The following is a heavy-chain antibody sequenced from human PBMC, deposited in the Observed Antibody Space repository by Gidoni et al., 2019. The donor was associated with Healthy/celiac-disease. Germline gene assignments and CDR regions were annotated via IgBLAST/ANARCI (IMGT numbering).Heavy chain of an antibody. D-gene: IGHD2-2*01. CDR1: GGSFSGYY. CDR3: ARGSGSPAAMVDY. CDR2: INHSGST. Sequence: QVQLQQWGAGLLKPSETLSLTCAVYGGSFSGYYWSWIRQPPGKGLEWIGEINHSGSTNYNPSLKSRVTISVDTSKNQFSLKLSSVTAADTAVYYCARGSGSPAAMVDYWGQGTLVTVSS. J-gene: IGHJ4*02. V-gene: IGHV4-34*01.